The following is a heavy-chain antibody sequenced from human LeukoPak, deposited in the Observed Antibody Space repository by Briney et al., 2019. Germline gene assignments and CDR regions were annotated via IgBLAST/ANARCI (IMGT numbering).Heavy chain of an antibody. CDR3: ARVAPGYCSGGSCYPYYYYYYMDV. CDR1: GGSFSGYY. CDR2: INNSGST. V-gene: IGHV4-34*01. Sequence: PSETLSLTCAVYGGSFSGYYWSWIRQPPGKGLEWIGEINNSGSTNYNPSVKRGVTISVDTSKNQFSRKMSSVNAADTAVYYCARVAPGYCSGGSCYPYYYYYYMDVWGKGTTVTVSS. J-gene: IGHJ6*03. D-gene: IGHD2-15*01.